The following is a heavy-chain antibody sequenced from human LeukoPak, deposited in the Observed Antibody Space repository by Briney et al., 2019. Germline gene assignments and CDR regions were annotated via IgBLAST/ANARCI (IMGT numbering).Heavy chain of an antibody. D-gene: IGHD3-9*01. V-gene: IGHV1-8*01. J-gene: IGHJ4*02. CDR1: GYTFTSYD. CDR3: ARVGDILTGYYNVDFDY. Sequence: GASVKVSCKASGYTFTSYDINWVRQATGQGLEWMGWMNPNSGNTGYAQKFQGRVTMTRNTSISTAYMELSSLRSEDTAVYYCARVGDILTGYYNVDFDYWGQGTLVTVSS. CDR2: MNPNSGNT.